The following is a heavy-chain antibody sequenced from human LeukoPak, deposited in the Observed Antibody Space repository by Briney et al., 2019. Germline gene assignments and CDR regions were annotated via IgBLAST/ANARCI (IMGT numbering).Heavy chain of an antibody. Sequence: SGPTLVKPTQTLTLTCIFSGFSLSTSGVGVGGSRQPPGKGLEWLALIYWDDDKRYSPYLMSRLTITKDTSKKQVVLTMTNMDPVDTATYSCAHSNKHLLRLLDNYYYMDVWGKGTTVTVSS. CDR2: IYWDDDK. V-gene: IGHV2-5*02. J-gene: IGHJ6*03. CDR1: GFSLSTSGVG. D-gene: IGHD3-3*01. CDR3: AHSNKHLLRLLDNYYYMDV.